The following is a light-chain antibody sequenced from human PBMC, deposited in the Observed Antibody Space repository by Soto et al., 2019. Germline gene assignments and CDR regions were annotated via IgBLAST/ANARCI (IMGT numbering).Light chain of an antibody. CDR3: KQYHISWT. V-gene: IGKV1-5*03. CDR1: QSISSW. CDR2: KAS. J-gene: IGKJ1*01. Sequence: DIPMTQSPPTLSASVGDRVTITCLASQSISSWLAWYQQKPGKAPKLLIYKASSLESGVPSRFSGSGSGTEFTLTISSLQPDDFATYYCKQYHISWTFGQGTKVEIK.